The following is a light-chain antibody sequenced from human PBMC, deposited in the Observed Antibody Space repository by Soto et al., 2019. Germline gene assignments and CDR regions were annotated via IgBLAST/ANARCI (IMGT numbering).Light chain of an antibody. CDR1: SSNIGAGYD. V-gene: IGLV1-40*01. CDR2: DNS. Sequence: QSVLTQPPSVSGAPGQRVTFSSTGSSSNIGAGYDVHWYQQLPGTAPKLLIYDNSNRPSGVPDRFSGSKAGTSASLAITGLQAEDEADYYCQSYDRSLSGYVFGTGTKVTVL. CDR3: QSYDRSLSGYV. J-gene: IGLJ1*01.